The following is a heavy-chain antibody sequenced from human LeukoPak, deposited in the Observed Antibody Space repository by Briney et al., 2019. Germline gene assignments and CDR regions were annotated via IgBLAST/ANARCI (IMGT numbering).Heavy chain of an antibody. V-gene: IGHV3-23*01. CDR1: GFTFSSYA. Sequence: GGSLRLSCAASGFTFSSYAMSWIRQAPGKGLEWVSAISGSGGSTYYADSVKGRFTISRDNSKNTLYLQMNSLRAEDTAVYYCAKPYMVRGVIQRFDPWGQGTLVTVSS. J-gene: IGHJ5*02. CDR3: AKPYMVRGVIQRFDP. CDR2: ISGSGGST. D-gene: IGHD3-10*01.